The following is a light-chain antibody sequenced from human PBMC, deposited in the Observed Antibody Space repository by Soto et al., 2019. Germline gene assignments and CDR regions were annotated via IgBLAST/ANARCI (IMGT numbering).Light chain of an antibody. J-gene: IGLJ3*02. Sequence: QTVVTQEPSLTVSPGGKVTLTCASSTGAVTSGYNPNWFQQKPGQAPRALIYSTSIKHSWTPARFSGSLFGGKAALTLSGVQPEDEAEYYCLLYNGGAWVFGGGTQLTVL. V-gene: IGLV7-43*01. CDR1: TGAVTSGYN. CDR3: LLYNGGAWV. CDR2: STS.